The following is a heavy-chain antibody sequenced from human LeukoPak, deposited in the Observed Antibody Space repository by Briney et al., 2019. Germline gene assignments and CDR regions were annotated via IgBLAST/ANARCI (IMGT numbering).Heavy chain of an antibody. J-gene: IGHJ4*02. Sequence: SETLSLTCAVYGGSISSGGYYWSWIRQPPGKGLEWIAYISDIGSINYNPSLKSRVTISLDTSKNQFSLKLSSVTAADTAVYYCAGHHPRNTVDFWGQGTLVTVSS. CDR3: AGHHPRNTVDF. CDR1: GGSISSGGYY. D-gene: IGHD2-8*02. V-gene: IGHV4-61*08. CDR2: ISDIGSI.